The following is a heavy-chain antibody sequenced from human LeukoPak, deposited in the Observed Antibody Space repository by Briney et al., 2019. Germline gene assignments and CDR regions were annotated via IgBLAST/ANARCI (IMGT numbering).Heavy chain of an antibody. Sequence: SVKVSCKASGGTFSSYAISWVRQAPGQGLEWMGGIIPIFGTANYAQKFQGRVTITADESTSTAYMELSSLRSEDTAVYYCATSFIAARPRHYYYGMDVWGQGTTVTVSS. CDR3: ATSFIAARPRHYYYGMDV. D-gene: IGHD6-6*01. CDR1: GGTFSSYA. V-gene: IGHV1-69*13. CDR2: IIPIFGTA. J-gene: IGHJ6*02.